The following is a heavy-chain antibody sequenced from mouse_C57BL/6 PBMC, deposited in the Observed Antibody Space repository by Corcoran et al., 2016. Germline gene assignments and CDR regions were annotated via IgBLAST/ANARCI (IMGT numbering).Heavy chain of an antibody. D-gene: IGHD1-1*01. CDR3: SRSLQFITTNFDV. J-gene: IGHJ1*03. CDR2: ITVKSDNSGA. V-gene: IGHV13-2*01. CDR1: GFPFSNYR. Sequence: QVQLVETGGGFVKPGHPRKLSRVTSGFPFSNYRMHWGRPPPWKRLEWVAGITVKSDNSGANYAESVKCRFAISRDDSKSSVYLVMNRLREEDTATYFCSRSLQFITTNFDVVGTGTTVTVS.